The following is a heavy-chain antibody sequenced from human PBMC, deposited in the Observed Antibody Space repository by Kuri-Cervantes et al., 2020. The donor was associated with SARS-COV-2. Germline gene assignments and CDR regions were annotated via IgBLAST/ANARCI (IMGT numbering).Heavy chain of an antibody. J-gene: IGHJ6*02. D-gene: IGHD3-22*01. CDR1: GGSISSSSYY. CDR3: AARVTRYYDSSGYYGMDV. V-gene: IGHV4-39*01. Sequence: GSLRLSCTVSGGSISSSSYYWGWIRQPPGKGLEWIGSIYYSGSTYYNPSLKSRVTISVDTSKNQFSLKLSSVTAADTAVYYCAARVTRYYDSSGYYGMDVWGQGTTVTVSS. CDR2: IYYSGST.